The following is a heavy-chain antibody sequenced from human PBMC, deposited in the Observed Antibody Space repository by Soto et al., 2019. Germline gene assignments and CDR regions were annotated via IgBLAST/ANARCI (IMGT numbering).Heavy chain of an antibody. V-gene: IGHV1-2*04. D-gene: IGHD6-13*01. J-gene: IGHJ6*03. Sequence: ASVKVSCKASGYTFTGYYMHWVRQAPGQGLEWMGWINPNSGGTNYAQKFQGWVTMTRDTSISTAYMELSRLRSDDTAVYYCAREAYSSSWYEYYHYYMDVWGKGTTVTVSS. CDR2: INPNSGGT. CDR3: AREAYSSSWYEYYHYYMDV. CDR1: GYTFTGYY.